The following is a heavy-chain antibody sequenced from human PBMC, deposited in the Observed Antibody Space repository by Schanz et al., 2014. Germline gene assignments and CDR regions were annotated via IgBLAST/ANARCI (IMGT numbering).Heavy chain of an antibody. CDR1: GYTLSAYS. Sequence: QVQLVQSGTQVKKPGASVKVSCKASGYTLSAYSLHWVRQAPGQGLEWMGIVNRSGGSTNNAQKYQGRLTMTGDTSTSTVYMELSSLRSEDTAVYYCARDGGEVVRGVMEGVNHYYYGMDVWGQGTTVTVSS. J-gene: IGHJ6*02. V-gene: IGHV1-46*01. CDR3: ARDGGEVVRGVMEGVNHYYYGMDV. CDR2: VNRSGGST. D-gene: IGHD3-10*01.